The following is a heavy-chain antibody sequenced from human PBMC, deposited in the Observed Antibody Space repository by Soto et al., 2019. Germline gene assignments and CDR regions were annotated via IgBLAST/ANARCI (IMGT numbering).Heavy chain of an antibody. V-gene: IGHV3-15*01. CDR3: TTSNLGVDF. Sequence: PGGSLRLSFAASGLILSDVWMTWVRQAPGKGLEWVGRIKTKPDDGTIDYAAPVRGRFTISREDSKNTLYLQTTSLTTDDTSVYYCTTSNLGVDFWGPGTLVTVSS. CDR1: GLILSDVW. J-gene: IGHJ4*02. D-gene: IGHD1-1*01. CDR2: IKTKPDDGTI.